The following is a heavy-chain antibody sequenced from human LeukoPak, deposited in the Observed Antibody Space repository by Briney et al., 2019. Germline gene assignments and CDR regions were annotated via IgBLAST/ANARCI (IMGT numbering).Heavy chain of an antibody. J-gene: IGHJ6*02. D-gene: IGHD2-21*02. CDR3: ARDLASREMTFFSPLYYYYYGMDV. V-gene: IGHV1-46*01. CDR1: GYTFSSYY. Sequence: ASVKVSCKASGYTFSSYYMHWVRQVPGQGLEWMGIINPSGGSTSYAQKFQGRVTMTRDTSTSTVYMELSSLRSEDTAVYYCARDLASREMTFFSPLYYYYYGMDVWGQGTTVTVSS. CDR2: INPSGGST.